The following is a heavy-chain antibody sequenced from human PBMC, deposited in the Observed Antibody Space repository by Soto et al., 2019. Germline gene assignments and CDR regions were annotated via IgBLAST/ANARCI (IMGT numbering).Heavy chain of an antibody. CDR2: ISGSGGST. D-gene: IGHD1-1*01. J-gene: IGHJ6*02. Sequence: PGGSLRLSCAASGFTFSSYAMSWVRQAPGKGLEWVSAISGSGGSTYYADSVKGRFTISRDNSKNTLYLQMNSLRAEDTAVYYCAKAGRTTGTTTGYYYGMDVWGQGTTVTVSS. V-gene: IGHV3-23*01. CDR1: GFTFSSYA. CDR3: AKAGRTTGTTTGYYYGMDV.